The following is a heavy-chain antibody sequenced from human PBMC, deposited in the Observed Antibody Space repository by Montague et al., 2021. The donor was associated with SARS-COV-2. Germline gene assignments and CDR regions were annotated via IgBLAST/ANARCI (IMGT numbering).Heavy chain of an antibody. D-gene: IGHD6-13*01. CDR2: IKQDGSEK. Sequence: SLRLSCAASGFRSTSNWMTWVRQAPGKGLEWVAHIKQDGSEKNYADSVKGRFTISRDNAKNSIFLQVNDLRAEDSAIYYCAKDDDYTSSCHYWGQGTLVTVSS. CDR1: GFRSTSNW. V-gene: IGHV3-7*01. CDR3: AKDDDYTSSCHY. J-gene: IGHJ4*02.